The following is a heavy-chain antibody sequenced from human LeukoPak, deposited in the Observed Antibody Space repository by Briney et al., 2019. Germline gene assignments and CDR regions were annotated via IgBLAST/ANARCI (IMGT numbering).Heavy chain of an antibody. V-gene: IGHV4-34*01. CDR1: GGSFRVYY. CDR2: INHSGST. CDR3: AGTMARRVIIKFDY. Sequence: SETLSLTCAVYGGSFRVYYWSWIRQPPGKGLEWIGEINHSGSTNYNPSLKSRVTIPVDTSKNQVSLKLSSVTAADTAVYYCAGTMARRVIIKFDYGGQGTLVTVSS. D-gene: IGHD3-10*01. J-gene: IGHJ4*02.